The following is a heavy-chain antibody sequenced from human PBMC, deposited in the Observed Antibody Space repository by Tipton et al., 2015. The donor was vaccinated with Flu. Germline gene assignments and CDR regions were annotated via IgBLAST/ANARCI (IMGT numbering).Heavy chain of an antibody. J-gene: IGHJ4*02. D-gene: IGHD3-10*01. V-gene: IGHV3-33*06. Sequence: QVQLVQSGGRVVQPGTSLRLSCAASGFTFSRSGMHWARQAPGRGLEWVAVIWFDGSNTYYADSVKGRFTISRDNSKNTLYLQMSSLGADDTAVYYCAKDISVSGSDYLDSWGQGTLVTVSS. CDR2: IWFDGSNT. CDR3: AKDISVSGSDYLDS. CDR1: GFTFSRSG.